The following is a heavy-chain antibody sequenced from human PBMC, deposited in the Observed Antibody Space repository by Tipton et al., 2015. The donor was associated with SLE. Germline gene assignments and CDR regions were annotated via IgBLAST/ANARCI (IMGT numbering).Heavy chain of an antibody. J-gene: IGHJ5*02. CDR3: ARGHSSSWYNWFDP. CDR1: GFTFSSYS. D-gene: IGHD6-13*01. Sequence: GSLRLSCAASGFTFSSYSMNWVRQAPGKGLEWVSYISIISSTIYFADSVKGRFTISRDNAKNSLYLQMNSLRAEDTAVYYCARGHSSSWYNWFDPWGQGTLVTISS. V-gene: IGHV3-48*01. CDR2: ISIISSTI.